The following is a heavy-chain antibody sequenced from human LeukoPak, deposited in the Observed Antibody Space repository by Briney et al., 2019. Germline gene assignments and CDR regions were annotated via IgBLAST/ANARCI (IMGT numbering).Heavy chain of an antibody. J-gene: IGHJ6*02. CDR3: AKDQGDLTMVRGVITYYYYYGMDV. CDR1: GFTSSSYG. CDR2: ISYDGSNK. V-gene: IGHV3-30*18. D-gene: IGHD3-10*01. Sequence: PGGSLRLSCAASGFTSSSYGMHWVRQAPGKGLEWVAVISYDGSNKYYADSVKGRFTISRDNSKDTLYLQMNSLRDDDTAVYYCAKDQGDLTMVRGVITYYYYYGMDVWGQGTTVTVSS.